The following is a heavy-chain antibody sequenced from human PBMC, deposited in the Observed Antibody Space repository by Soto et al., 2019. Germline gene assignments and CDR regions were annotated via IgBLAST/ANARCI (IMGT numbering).Heavy chain of an antibody. Sequence: QVQLVESGGGVVQPGRSLRLSCAASGFSFSTYGMHWVRQAPGKGLEWVALISYDGSNKYYADSVKGRFTISRDNSKDTLDLQMDSLRAEDTAVYYCAKGISRISPYAMDVWGLGTTVTVSS. CDR3: AKGISRISPYAMDV. D-gene: IGHD2-21*01. CDR2: ISYDGSNK. CDR1: GFSFSTYG. V-gene: IGHV3-30*18. J-gene: IGHJ6*02.